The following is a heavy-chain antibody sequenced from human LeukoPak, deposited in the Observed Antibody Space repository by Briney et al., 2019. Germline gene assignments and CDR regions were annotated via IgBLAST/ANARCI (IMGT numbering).Heavy chain of an antibody. CDR3: ARGVLRYFPLRWFDP. Sequence: LETLSLTCAVYGGSFSGYYWSWIRQPPGKGLEWIGEINHSGSTNYNPSLKSRVTISVDTSKNQFSLKLSSVTAADTAVYYCARGVLRYFPLRWFDPWGQGTLVTVSS. J-gene: IGHJ5*02. D-gene: IGHD3-9*01. V-gene: IGHV4-34*01. CDR2: INHSGST. CDR1: GGSFSGYY.